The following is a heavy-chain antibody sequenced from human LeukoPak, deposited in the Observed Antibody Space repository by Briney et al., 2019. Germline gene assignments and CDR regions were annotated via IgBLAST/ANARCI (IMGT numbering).Heavy chain of an antibody. CDR1: GFTFSSYG. CDR3: AKDFLRFGESYYFDY. V-gene: IGHV3-30*02. CDR2: IRYDGSNK. Sequence: GGSLRLSCAASGFTFSSYGMHWVRQAPGKGLEWVAFIRYDGSNKYYADSVKGRFTISRDNSKNTLYLQMNSLRAEDTAVYYCAKDFLRFGESYYFDYWGQGTLVTVSS. J-gene: IGHJ4*02. D-gene: IGHD3-10*01.